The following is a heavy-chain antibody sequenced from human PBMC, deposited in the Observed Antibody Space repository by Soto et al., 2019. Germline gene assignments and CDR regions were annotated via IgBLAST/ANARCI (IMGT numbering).Heavy chain of an antibody. D-gene: IGHD4-17*01. Sequence: QVQLVESGGGVVQPGRSLRLSCAASGFTFSNYGMHWVRQAPGKGLEWVAVISNDGKNKYYADSVKGRFTISRDKSKSTLYLQMNSLKAEDTAVYYCAKVGQVFRYGVYVASWFDPWGQGTLVTVSS. CDR3: AKVGQVFRYGVYVASWFDP. J-gene: IGHJ5*02. CDR1: GFTFSNYG. V-gene: IGHV3-30*18. CDR2: ISNDGKNK.